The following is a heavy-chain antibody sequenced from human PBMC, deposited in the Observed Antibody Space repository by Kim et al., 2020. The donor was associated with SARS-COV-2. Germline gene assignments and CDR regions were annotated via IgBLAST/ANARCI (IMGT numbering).Heavy chain of an antibody. D-gene: IGHD3-10*01. CDR3: ATRDEIYGSGSYYRYF. Sequence: SETLSLTCTVSGGSISSSSYYWGWIRQPPGKGLGWIGSIYYSGSTYYNPSLKSRVTISVDTSKNQFSLKLSSVTAADTAVYYCATRDEIYGSGSYYRYF. CDR2: IYYSGST. V-gene: IGHV4-39*01. CDR1: GGSISSSSYY. J-gene: IGHJ1*01.